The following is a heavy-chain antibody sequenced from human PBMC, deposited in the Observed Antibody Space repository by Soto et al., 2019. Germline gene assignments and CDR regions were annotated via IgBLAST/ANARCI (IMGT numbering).Heavy chain of an antibody. CDR1: GVTFSGYA. Sequence: QVQLAESGGGVVQPGRSLRLSCAASGVTFSGYAMHWVRQGPGKGLEWVAVISYDGSNENYADSVKGRFTISRDNSKNTLYLQMNSLRAEDTAVYYCAKDSYRSGYPGGWFDPWGQGTLVTVPS. V-gene: IGHV3-30*18. CDR2: ISYDGSNE. D-gene: IGHD3-22*01. CDR3: AKDSYRSGYPGGWFDP. J-gene: IGHJ5*02.